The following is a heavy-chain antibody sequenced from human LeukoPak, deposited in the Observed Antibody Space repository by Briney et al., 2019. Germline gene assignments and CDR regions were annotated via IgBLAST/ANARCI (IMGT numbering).Heavy chain of an antibody. CDR2: ISYDGSNK. CDR1: GFTFSSYA. D-gene: IGHD4-17*01. J-gene: IGHJ4*02. V-gene: IGHV3-30-3*01. Sequence: GGSLRLSYAASGFTFSSYAMHWVRQAPGKGLEWVAVISYDGSNKYYADSVKGRFTISRDNSKNTLYLQMNSLRAEDTAVYYCAREDGDYALDYWGQGTLVTVSS. CDR3: AREDGDYALDY.